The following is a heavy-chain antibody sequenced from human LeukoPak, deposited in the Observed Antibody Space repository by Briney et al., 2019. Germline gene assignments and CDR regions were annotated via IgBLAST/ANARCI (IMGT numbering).Heavy chain of an antibody. D-gene: IGHD2-2*01. CDR1: GFXFSSYW. J-gene: IGHJ3*02. Sequence: GGSLRLSCAASGFXFSSYWIHWVRQAPGKGLVWVSRINSDGSSTSYADSVKGRFTISRDNAKNTLYLQMNSLRAEDTAVYYCARDMPKVDAFDIWGQGTMVTVSS. CDR2: INSDGSST. V-gene: IGHV3-74*01. CDR3: ARDMPKVDAFDI.